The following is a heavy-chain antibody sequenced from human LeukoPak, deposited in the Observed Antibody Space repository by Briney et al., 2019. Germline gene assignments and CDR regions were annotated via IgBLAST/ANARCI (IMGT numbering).Heavy chain of an antibody. D-gene: IGHD3-10*01. CDR2: IYTSYFT. CDR1: GDSLSGYS. V-gene: IGHV4-59*10. CDR3: ARVHIVTGTYFDS. Sequence: SSETLCLTCAISGDSLSGYSWSWLRQPAGKELEWIGRIYTSYFTEYNLSLDGRVTMSIDTSKNQFSLMMDSVTAADTAIYYCARVHIVTGTYFDSWGQGALVTVSS. J-gene: IGHJ4*02.